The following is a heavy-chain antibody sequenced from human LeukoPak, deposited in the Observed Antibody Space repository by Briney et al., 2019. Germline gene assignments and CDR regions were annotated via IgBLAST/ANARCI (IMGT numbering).Heavy chain of an antibody. D-gene: IGHD3-3*01. CDR1: GYTFTSYA. V-gene: IGHV1-18*01. CDR2: ISAYNGNT. Sequence: GASVKVSCKASGYTFTSYAMNWVRQAPGQGLEWMGWISAYNGNTNYAQKLQGRVTMTTDTSTSTAYMELRSLRSDDTAVYYCAREFTIFGVVVPMDVWGKGTTVTVSS. J-gene: IGHJ6*03. CDR3: AREFTIFGVVVPMDV.